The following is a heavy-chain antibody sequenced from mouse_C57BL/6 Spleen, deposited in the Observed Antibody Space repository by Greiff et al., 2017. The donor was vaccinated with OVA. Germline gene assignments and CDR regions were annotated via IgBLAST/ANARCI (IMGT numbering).Heavy chain of an antibody. CDR2: ISDGGSYT. J-gene: IGHJ1*03. D-gene: IGHD1-1*01. Sequence: EVMLVESGGGLVKPGGSLKLSCAASGFTFSSYAMSWVRQTPEKRLEWVATISDGGSYTYYPDNVKGRFTISRDNAKNNLYLQMSHLKSEDTAMYYCARGYGSSYWYFDVWGTGTTVTVSS. CDR3: ARGYGSSYWYFDV. CDR1: GFTFSSYA. V-gene: IGHV5-4*03.